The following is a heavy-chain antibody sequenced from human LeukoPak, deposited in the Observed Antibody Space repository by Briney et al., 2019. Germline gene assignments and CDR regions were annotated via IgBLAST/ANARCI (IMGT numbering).Heavy chain of an antibody. D-gene: IGHD3-16*02. CDR2: INHSGST. CDR3: ARGGIDDYVWGSYRYTYPFDY. J-gene: IGHJ4*02. V-gene: IGHV4-34*01. CDR1: GGSFSGYY. Sequence: KSSETLSLTCAVYGGSFSGYYWSWIRQPPGKGLEWIGEINHSGSTNYNPSLKSRVTISVDTSKNQFSLKLSSVTAADTAVYYCARGGIDDYVWGSYRYTYPFDYWGQGTLVTVSS.